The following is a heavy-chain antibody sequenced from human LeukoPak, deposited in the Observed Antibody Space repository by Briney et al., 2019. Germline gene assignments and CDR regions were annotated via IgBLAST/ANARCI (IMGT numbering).Heavy chain of an antibody. V-gene: IGHV4-59*08. CDR2: IYYSGST. CDR3: ARQRDAFDI. CDR1: GGSISSYY. J-gene: IGHJ3*02. Sequence: SETLSLTCTVSGGSISSYYWSWIRQPPGKGLEWIGYIYYSGSTNYNPSLKNNPSLKSRVTISVDTSKNQFSLKLSSVTAADTAVYYCARQRDAFDIWGQGTMVTVSS.